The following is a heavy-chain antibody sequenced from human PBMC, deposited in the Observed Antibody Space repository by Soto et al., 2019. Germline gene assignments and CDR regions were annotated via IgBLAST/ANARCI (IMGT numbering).Heavy chain of an antibody. V-gene: IGHV3-53*02. D-gene: IGHD6-19*01. J-gene: IGHJ6*02. CDR1: GFTVSNNY. CDR3: AGFTSHGWYYYHYSMDV. CDR2: IYSGGST. Sequence: EVRLVETGGGLIQPGGSLRLSCAASGFTVSNNYMYWVRQAPGKGLEWVSGIYSGGSTYHADSVKGRVTTSRDISKSTLYLQMNSLGAEDTAVYYCAGFTSHGWYYYHYSMDVWGQGTTVTVSS.